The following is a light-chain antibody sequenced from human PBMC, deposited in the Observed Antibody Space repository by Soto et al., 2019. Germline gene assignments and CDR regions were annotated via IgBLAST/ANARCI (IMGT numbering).Light chain of an antibody. CDR1: QNINNY. J-gene: IGKJ5*01. V-gene: IGKV1-33*01. CDR2: DAS. CDR3: QQYENIPT. Sequence: DIQMTQYPSSRSSSFGDRVTITCQASQNINNYLNWYQQKPGRAPKLLIYDASNLEAGVPSRFMGSGSGTDFTFTIRRMKPEDIATYYCQQYENIPTFGQGTRLEIK.